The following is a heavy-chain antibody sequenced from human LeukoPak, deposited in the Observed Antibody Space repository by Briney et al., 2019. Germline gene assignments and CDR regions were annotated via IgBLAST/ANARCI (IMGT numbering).Heavy chain of an antibody. J-gene: IGHJ4*02. Sequence: GESLQISCKGSGYSFTSYWIGWVRQMPGKGLEWMGIIYPGGCHTRYSPSFQGQVTISADKSISTAYLQWSSLKASDTAMYYCAIQSEDVEMATITGVFDYGGQGTRVSVSS. CDR1: GYSFTSYW. D-gene: IGHD5-24*01. CDR3: AIQSEDVEMATITGVFDY. CDR2: IYPGGCHT. V-gene: IGHV5-51*01.